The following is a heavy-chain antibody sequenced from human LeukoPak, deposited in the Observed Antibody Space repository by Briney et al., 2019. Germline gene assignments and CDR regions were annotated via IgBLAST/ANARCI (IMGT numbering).Heavy chain of an antibody. V-gene: IGHV4-4*09. CDR2: IYTSGST. J-gene: IGHJ3*02. D-gene: IGHD5-24*01. CDR3: ARHRDDYDVFDI. Sequence: PSETLSLTCTVSGGSISSYYWSWIRQPPGKGLEWIGYIYTSGSTNYNPSLKSRVTISVDTSKNQFSLKLSSVTAADTAVYYCARHRDDYDVFDIWGQGTMVTVSS. CDR1: GGSISSYY.